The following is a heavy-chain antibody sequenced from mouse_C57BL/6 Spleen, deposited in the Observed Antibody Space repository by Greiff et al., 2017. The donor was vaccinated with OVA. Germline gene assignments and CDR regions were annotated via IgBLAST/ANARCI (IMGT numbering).Heavy chain of an antibody. Sequence: EVKLVESGGGLVKPGGSLKLSCAASGFTFSSYAMSWVRQTPEKRLEWVATISDGGSYTYYPDNVKGRFTISRDNAKNNLYLQMSHLKSEDTAMYYCARARPLDCWGKGTTLTVSS. J-gene: IGHJ2*01. V-gene: IGHV5-4*03. CDR2: ISDGGSYT. CDR1: GFTFSSYA. CDR3: ARARPLDC.